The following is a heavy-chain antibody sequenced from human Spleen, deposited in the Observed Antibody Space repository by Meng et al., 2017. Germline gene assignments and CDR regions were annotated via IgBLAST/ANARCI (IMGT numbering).Heavy chain of an antibody. D-gene: IGHD6-19*01. CDR3: ARDNSGWAIDY. J-gene: IGHJ4*02. Sequence: QIQLVQSGAEVKKPGASVKVSCKASGFTFTSHHIHWVRQAPGQGLEWMGIMNPSGEYRRYAQKFEGRVSVTRDTSTSTAYMELTGLRFEDTPVYYCARDNSGWAIDYWGQGTLVTGSS. CDR1: GFTFTSHH. CDR2: MNPSGEYR. V-gene: IGHV1-46*01.